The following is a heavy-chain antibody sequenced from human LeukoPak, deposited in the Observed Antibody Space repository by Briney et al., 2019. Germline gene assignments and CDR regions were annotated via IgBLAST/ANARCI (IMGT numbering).Heavy chain of an antibody. CDR3: ARGSVPAAMSLDY. CDR1: GGSFSGYY. Sequence: SETLSLTCAVYGGSFSGYYWSWIRQPPGKGLEWIGEINHSGSTNYNPSLKSRVTISVDTSKNQFSLKLSSVTAADTAAYYCARGSVPAAMSLDYWGQGTLVIVSS. D-gene: IGHD2-2*01. J-gene: IGHJ4*02. CDR2: INHSGST. V-gene: IGHV4-34*01.